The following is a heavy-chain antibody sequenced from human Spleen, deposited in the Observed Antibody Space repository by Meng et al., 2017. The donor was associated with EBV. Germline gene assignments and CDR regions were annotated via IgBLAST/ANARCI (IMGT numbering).Heavy chain of an antibody. V-gene: IGHV4-61*01. CDR3: ARKYSYGPEVDY. Sequence: HGLGHAPLKPTDTLSLSCTVYGGPVSIPSYAWSWIRQPPGKALEWIGYIYYKGSANYNPSLRRRVAISVDTSKNQFSLKLRSVTAADTAVYYCARKYSYGPEVDYWGQGTLVTVSS. J-gene: IGHJ4*02. CDR1: GGPVSIPSYA. D-gene: IGHD5-18*01. CDR2: IYYKGSA.